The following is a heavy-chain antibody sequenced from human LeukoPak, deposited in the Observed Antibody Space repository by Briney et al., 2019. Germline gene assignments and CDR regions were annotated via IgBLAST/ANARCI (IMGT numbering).Heavy chain of an antibody. CDR1: GFTFSSYA. Sequence: PGGSLRLSCAASGFTFSSYAMSWVRQAPGKGLEWVSAISGSGGSTYYADSVKGRFTISRDNSKNTLYLQMNSLRAEDTAVYYCARDGVGATLYYYYMDVWGKGTTVTVSS. J-gene: IGHJ6*03. V-gene: IGHV3-23*01. CDR2: ISGSGGST. CDR3: ARDGVGATLYYYYMDV. D-gene: IGHD1-26*01.